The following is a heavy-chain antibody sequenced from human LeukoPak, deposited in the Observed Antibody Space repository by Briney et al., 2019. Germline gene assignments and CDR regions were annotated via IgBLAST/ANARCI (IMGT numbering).Heavy chain of an antibody. J-gene: IGHJ4*02. CDR1: GGSISSGGYY. CDR2: IHYSGST. D-gene: IGHD3-10*01. CDR3: ARSPRVGYYGSGSKTKIFDY. Sequence: SETLSLTCTVSGGSISSGGYYWSWIRQHPGKGLEWIGYIHYSGSTYYNPSLKSRVTISVDTSKNQFSLKLSSVTAADTAVYYCARSPRVGYYGSGSKTKIFDYWGQGTLVTVSS. V-gene: IGHV4-31*03.